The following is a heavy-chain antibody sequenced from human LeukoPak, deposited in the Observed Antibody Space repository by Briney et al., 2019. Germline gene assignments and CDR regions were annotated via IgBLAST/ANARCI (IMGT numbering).Heavy chain of an antibody. CDR1: GFTFSSYG. J-gene: IGHJ6*02. CDR2: IWYDGSNK. V-gene: IGHV3-33*01. Sequence: GGSLRLSCAASGFTFSSYGMHWVRQAPGKGLEWVAVIWYDGSNKYYADSVKGRFTISRDNSKNTLYLQMNSLRAEDTAVYYCARGVHMCSSGWYESYYYYGMDVWGQGTTVTVSS. D-gene: IGHD6-19*01. CDR3: ARGVHMCSSGWYESYYYYGMDV.